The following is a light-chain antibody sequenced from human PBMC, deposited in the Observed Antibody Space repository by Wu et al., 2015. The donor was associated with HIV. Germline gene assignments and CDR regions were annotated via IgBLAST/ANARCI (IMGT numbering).Light chain of an antibody. V-gene: IGKV3-15*01. J-gene: IGKJ1*01. CDR3: QQYNDWRT. CDR1: QSVSND. Sequence: EKVLTQSPATLSVSPGERATLSCRASQSVSNDLAWYQQKPGQAPRLLIYGASTRATGIPARFSGSGSGTEFTLTISSLQSEDFAVYYCQQYNDWRTFGQGTKVEV. CDR2: GAS.